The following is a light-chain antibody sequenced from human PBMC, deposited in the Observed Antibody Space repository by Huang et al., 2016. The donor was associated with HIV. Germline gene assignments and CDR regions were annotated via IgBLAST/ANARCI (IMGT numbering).Light chain of an antibody. V-gene: IGKV3-20*01. CDR3: QQFGSSPPYS. J-gene: IGKJ2*03. CDR1: QSVNNNY. CDR2: RAS. Sequence: EILLTQSPDTLSLSPGERATLSGRASQSVNNNYLAWYQQKPGQAPRHLIYRASTRATGIPDRFSGSGSGTDFTLTISRLEPDDFAVYYCQQFGSSPPYSFGQGTKLEIK.